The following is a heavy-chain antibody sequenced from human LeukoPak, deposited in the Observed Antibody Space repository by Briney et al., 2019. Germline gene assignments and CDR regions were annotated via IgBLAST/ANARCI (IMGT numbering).Heavy chain of an antibody. Sequence: SETLSLTCTVSGGSFSTDNYYWTWIRQPPGKGLQWIGYISYSGSTNYNPSLKSRVTISLHTSKNQFSLRLSSLTAADTAVYYCARRHHYNGRAYYSLDYWGQGTLVTVSS. CDR1: GGSFSTDNYY. J-gene: IGHJ4*02. V-gene: IGHV4-61*01. D-gene: IGHD3-22*01. CDR3: ARRHHYNGRAYYSLDY. CDR2: ISYSGST.